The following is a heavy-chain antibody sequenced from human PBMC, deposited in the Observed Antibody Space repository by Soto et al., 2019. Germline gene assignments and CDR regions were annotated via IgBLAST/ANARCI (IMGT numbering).Heavy chain of an antibody. CDR2: IIPNFGTA. CDR3: ASPNEDCGGDCYPTNFDY. D-gene: IGHD2-21*02. Sequence: QVQLVQSGAEVKKPGSSVKVSCKASGGTFSSYAISWVRQAPGQGLEWMGGIIPNFGTANYAQKFQGRVTITADESTSTAYMELSSLRSEDTAVYYCASPNEDCGGDCYPTNFDYWGQGTLVTVSS. V-gene: IGHV1-69*01. CDR1: GGTFSSYA. J-gene: IGHJ4*02.